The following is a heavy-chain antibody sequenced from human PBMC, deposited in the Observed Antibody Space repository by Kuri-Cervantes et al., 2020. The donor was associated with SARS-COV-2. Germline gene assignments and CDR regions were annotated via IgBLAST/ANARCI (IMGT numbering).Heavy chain of an antibody. Sequence: SETLSLTCTVSGGSISSSSYYWGWIRQPPGKGLEWIGSIYYSGSTYYNPSLKGRVTISVDTSKNQFSLKLSSVTAADTAVYYCARGHWSGYSNAAEMGAFDIWGQGTMVTVSS. V-gene: IGHV4-39*07. CDR2: IYYSGST. D-gene: IGHD3-3*01. CDR1: GGSISSSSYY. CDR3: ARGHWSGYSNAAEMGAFDI. J-gene: IGHJ3*02.